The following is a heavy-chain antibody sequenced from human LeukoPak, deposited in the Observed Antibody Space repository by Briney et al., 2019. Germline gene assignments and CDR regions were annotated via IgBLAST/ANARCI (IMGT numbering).Heavy chain of an antibody. CDR1: GGTFSSYA. V-gene: IGHV1-69*05. D-gene: IGHD6-13*01. Sequence: SVKVSCKASGGTFSSYAITWVRQAPGQGLEWMGRIIPIFGTANHAQKFQGRVTITTDESTSTAYMELSTLRSDDTAVYYCARERPPGDSSNWFLEGYFDIWGQGTLVTVSS. CDR3: ARERPPGDSSNWFLEGYFDI. J-gene: IGHJ4*02. CDR2: IIPIFGTA.